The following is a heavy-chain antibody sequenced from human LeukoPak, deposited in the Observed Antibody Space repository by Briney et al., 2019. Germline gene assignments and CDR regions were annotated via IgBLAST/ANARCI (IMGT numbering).Heavy chain of an antibody. V-gene: IGHV1-69*13. CDR3: ATNLGYCSSTSCYGFDY. D-gene: IGHD2-2*01. J-gene: IGHJ4*02. Sequence: SVKVSCKASGGTFSSYAISWVRQAPGQGLEWMGGIIPIFGTANYAQKFQGRVTITADESTSTAYMELSSLRSEDTAVYYCATNLGYCSSTSCYGFDYWGQGTLVTVSS. CDR2: IIPIFGTA. CDR1: GGTFSSYA.